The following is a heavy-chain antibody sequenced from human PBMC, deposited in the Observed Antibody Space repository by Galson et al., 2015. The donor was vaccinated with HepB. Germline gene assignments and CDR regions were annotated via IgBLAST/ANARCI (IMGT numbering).Heavy chain of an antibody. D-gene: IGHD6-13*01. CDR1: GFTFSSYG. CDR3: ARGSSSCYLFDY. V-gene: IGHV3-33*01. CDR2: IWYDGSNK. Sequence: SLRLSCAASGFTFSSYGMHWVRQAPGKGLEWVAVIWYDGSNKYYADSVKGRFTISRDNSKNTLYLQMYSLRAEDTAVYYCARGSSSCYLFDYWGQGTLVTVSS. J-gene: IGHJ4*02.